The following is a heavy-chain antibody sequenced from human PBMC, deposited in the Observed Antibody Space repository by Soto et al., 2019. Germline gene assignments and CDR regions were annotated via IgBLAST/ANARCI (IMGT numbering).Heavy chain of an antibody. CDR2: IYYSGST. V-gene: IGHV4-59*01. D-gene: IGHD4-17*01. CDR3: ARAELREYDYGDWYFDY. Sequence: SETLSLTCTVSGGSISSYYWSWIRQPPGKGLEWIGYIYYSGSTNYNPSLKSRVTISVDTSKNQFSLKLSSVTAADTAVYYCARAELREYDYGDWYFDYWGQGTLVTVSS. J-gene: IGHJ4*02. CDR1: GGSISSYY.